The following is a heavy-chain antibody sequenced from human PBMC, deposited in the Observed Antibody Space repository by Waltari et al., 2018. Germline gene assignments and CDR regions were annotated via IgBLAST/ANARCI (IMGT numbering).Heavy chain of an antibody. V-gene: IGHV4-34*01. CDR1: EGSFSAFF. D-gene: IGHD2-15*01. CDR2: INHGVKT. J-gene: IGHJ4*02. CDR3: VRSHCIGDSCFRYFDS. Sequence: VRLDQWGTELVEPWETLSLTCAVYEGSFSAFFWSWVRQAPGKGLEWIGEINHGVKTDYNPSLKSRLFMSVDPSKNQFSLMLSSVTAADTAVYYCVRSHCIGDSCFRYFDSWGQGTLVTVSP.